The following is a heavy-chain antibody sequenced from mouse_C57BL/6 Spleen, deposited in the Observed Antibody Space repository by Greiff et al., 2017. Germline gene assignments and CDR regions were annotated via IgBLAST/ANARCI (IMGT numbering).Heavy chain of an antibody. Sequence: EVKLMESGEGLVKPGGSLKLSCAASGFTFSSYAMSWVRQTPEKRLEWVAYISSGGDYIYYADTVKGRFTISRDNARNTLYLQMSSLKSEDTAMYYCTRDRGVGYWYFDVWGTGTTVTVSS. D-gene: IGHD1-1*02. CDR3: TRDRGVGYWYFDV. CDR1: GFTFSSYA. J-gene: IGHJ1*03. CDR2: ISSGGDYI. V-gene: IGHV5-9-1*02.